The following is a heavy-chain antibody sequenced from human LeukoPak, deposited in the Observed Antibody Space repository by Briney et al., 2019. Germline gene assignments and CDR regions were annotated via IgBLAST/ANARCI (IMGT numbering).Heavy chain of an antibody. J-gene: IGHJ5*02. V-gene: IGHV4-34*01. CDR3: ARGPGGVRFDP. CDR2: INHSGST. CDR1: GGSFSGYY. Sequence: SETLSLTCAVYGGSFSGYYWSWLRQPPGKGLEWVGEINHSGSTNYNPSPKSRVTIPVDTSKNQFSLKLSSVTAADTPVYYCARGPGGVRFDPWGQGTLVTVSS. D-gene: IGHD3-10*01.